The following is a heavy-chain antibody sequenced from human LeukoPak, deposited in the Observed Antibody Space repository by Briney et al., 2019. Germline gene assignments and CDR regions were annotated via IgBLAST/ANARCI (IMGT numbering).Heavy chain of an antibody. Sequence: SETLSLTCAVYGGSFSGYYWSWIRQPPGKGLEWIGEINHSGSTNYNPSLKSRVAISVDTSKNQFSLKLSSVTAADTAVYYCATELRFLEWLVYWGQGTLVTVSS. CDR2: INHSGST. CDR1: GGSFSGYY. CDR3: ATELRFLEWLVY. D-gene: IGHD3-3*01. J-gene: IGHJ4*02. V-gene: IGHV4-34*01.